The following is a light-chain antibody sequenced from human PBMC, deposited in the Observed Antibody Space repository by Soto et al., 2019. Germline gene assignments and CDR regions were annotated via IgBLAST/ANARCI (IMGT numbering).Light chain of an antibody. V-gene: IGKV1-8*01. CDR2: AAS. Sequence: AIRMTQSPSSFSASTGDRVTITCRASQGISSYLAWYQQKPGKAPKLLISAASTLQSGVPSRFSGSGSGPDFILTSSCLQSEDFATYYCQQYYSYPFTFGPGTKVDIK. CDR1: QGISSY. CDR3: QQYYSYPFT. J-gene: IGKJ3*01.